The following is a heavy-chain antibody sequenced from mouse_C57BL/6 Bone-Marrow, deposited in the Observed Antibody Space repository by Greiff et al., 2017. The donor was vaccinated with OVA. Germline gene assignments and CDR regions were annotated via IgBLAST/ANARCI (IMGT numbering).Heavy chain of an antibody. CDR3: ARLVAVYFDY. CDR2: IYPGSGNT. Sequence: QVTLKESGAELVRPGASVKLSCKASGYTFTDYYINWVKQRPGQGLEWIARIYPGSGNTYYNEKFKGKATLTAEKSSSTAYMQLSSLTSEDSAVYFCARLVAVYFDYWGQGTTLTVSS. V-gene: IGHV1-76*01. CDR1: GYTFTDYY. D-gene: IGHD6-2*01. J-gene: IGHJ2*01.